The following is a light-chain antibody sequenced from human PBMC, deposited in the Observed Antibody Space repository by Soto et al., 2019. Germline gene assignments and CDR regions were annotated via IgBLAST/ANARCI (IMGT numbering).Light chain of an antibody. V-gene: IGKV1-27*01. CDR3: QKYNSAPHT. Sequence: DIQMTHSPSSLSASVGDRVTITCRASQGISNYLAWYQQKPGKVPKLLIYAASTLHSGVPSRFSGSGSGTDFTLTISSLQNEDVATYYCQKYNSAPHTFGQGTKLEIK. CDR1: QGISNY. J-gene: IGKJ2*01. CDR2: AAS.